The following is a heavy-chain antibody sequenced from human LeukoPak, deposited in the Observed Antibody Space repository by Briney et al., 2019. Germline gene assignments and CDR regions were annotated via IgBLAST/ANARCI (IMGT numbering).Heavy chain of an antibody. V-gene: IGHV4-59*01. CDR1: GGSISSYY. CDR2: IYYSGST. Sequence: SETLSLTCTVSGGSISSYYWSWIRQPPGKGLEWIGYIYYSGSTNYNPSLKSRVTISVDTSKNKFSLKLSSVTAADTAVYYCARDSIAAARAHAFDIWGQGTMVTVSS. J-gene: IGHJ3*02. CDR3: ARDSIAAARAHAFDI. D-gene: IGHD6-13*01.